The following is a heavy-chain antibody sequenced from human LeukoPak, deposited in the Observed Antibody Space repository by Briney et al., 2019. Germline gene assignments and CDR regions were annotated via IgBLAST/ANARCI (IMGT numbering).Heavy chain of an antibody. V-gene: IGHV3-15*01. CDR1: GFTFSNAW. CDR2: IKRKSDGETT. J-gene: IGHJ6*02. CDR3: TTDPYSGSYNYYYGMDV. Sequence: PGGSLRLSCAASGFTFSNAWMSWVRQAPGKGLEWVGRIKRKSDGETTDYAAPVKGRFTISRDDSKNTLHLQMNSLKTEDTAVYYCTTDPYSGSYNYYYGMDVWGLGTTVTVSS. D-gene: IGHD1-26*01.